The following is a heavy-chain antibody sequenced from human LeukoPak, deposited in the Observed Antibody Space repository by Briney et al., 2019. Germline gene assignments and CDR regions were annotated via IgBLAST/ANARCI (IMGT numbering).Heavy chain of an antibody. V-gene: IGHV3-64*01. CDR3: ARDGGYDNSGYNYFDY. J-gene: IGHJ4*02. CDR1: GFTFSSHT. Sequence: GGSLRLSCAGSGFTFSSHTLHWVRQAPGQGLEYVLGMSSNGGWTYYANSVKGRFTISRDNSKNTLYLQMGSLRAEDMAVYYCARDGGYDNSGYNYFDYWGQGVLVTVSP. CDR2: MSSNGGWT. D-gene: IGHD3-22*01.